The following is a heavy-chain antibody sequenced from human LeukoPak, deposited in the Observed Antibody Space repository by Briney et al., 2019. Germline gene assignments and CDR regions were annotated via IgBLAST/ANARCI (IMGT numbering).Heavy chain of an antibody. CDR1: GGSFSGYY. V-gene: IGHV4-34*01. CDR2: INHSGST. CDR3: ARGSSGGSCYSRVHAGWFDP. J-gene: IGHJ5*02. D-gene: IGHD2-15*01. Sequence: SETLSLTCAVYGGSFSGYYWSWIRQHPGKGLEWIGEINHSGSTNYNPSLKGRVTISVDTSKNQFSLKLSSVTAADTAVYYCARGSSGGSCYSRVHAGWFDPWGQGTLVTVSS.